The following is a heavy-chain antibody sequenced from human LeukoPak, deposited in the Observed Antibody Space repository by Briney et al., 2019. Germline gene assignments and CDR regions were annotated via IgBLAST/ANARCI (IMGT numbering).Heavy chain of an antibody. Sequence: GGSLRLSCAASGFAFSIYSMNWIRQAPGKGLEWVSFISTDSVFTNYADPVKGRFTISRDNAKNSLYLQLNSLRAEDTAVYYCARESHGTGDQWGQGTLVTVSS. CDR2: ISTDSVFT. CDR3: ARESHGTGDQ. J-gene: IGHJ4*02. V-gene: IGHV3-21*04. CDR1: GFAFSIYS. D-gene: IGHD3-10*01.